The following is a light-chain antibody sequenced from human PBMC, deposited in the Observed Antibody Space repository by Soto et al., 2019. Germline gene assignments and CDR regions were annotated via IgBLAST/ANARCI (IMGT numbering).Light chain of an antibody. CDR3: QQTNSFPLT. J-gene: IGKJ4*01. V-gene: IGKV1-12*01. CDR2: SAS. Sequence: DIQMTQSPSSVSASVGDRVTMTCRASQDISRWLAWYQQKPGKVPNLLIYSASSSQSGVPSRFSGSGSGTDFILTISSLQPEDFATYYCQQTNSFPLTFGGGTKVDIK. CDR1: QDISRW.